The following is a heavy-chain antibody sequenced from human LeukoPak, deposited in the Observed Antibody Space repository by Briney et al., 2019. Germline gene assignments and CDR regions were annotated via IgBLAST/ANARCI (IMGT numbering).Heavy chain of an antibody. CDR2: IKQDGSEK. Sequence: GGSLRLSCAASGFTFSTYWMSWVRQAPGKGLEWVANIKQDGSEKKYVDSVKGRFTISRDNAKNTLYLQMNSLRVEDTAVYYCAKYYYDSNGTSYFDYWGQGTLVTVSS. CDR1: GFTFSTYW. V-gene: IGHV3-7*01. J-gene: IGHJ4*02. CDR3: AKYYYDSNGTSYFDY. D-gene: IGHD3-22*01.